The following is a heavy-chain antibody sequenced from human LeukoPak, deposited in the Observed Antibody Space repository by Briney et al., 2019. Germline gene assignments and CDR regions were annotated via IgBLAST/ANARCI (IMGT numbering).Heavy chain of an antibody. CDR3: AREQGQVPGPLVVPATYYFDY. J-gene: IGHJ4*02. CDR2: VNPSGRIT. V-gene: IGHV1-46*01. CDR1: GYTFTTNH. Sequence: ASVKVSCKASGYTFTTNHIHWVRQAPGQGLEWMAIVNPSGRITNYEHKFQGRVTMTSDTSKSTVYMELSSVRSEDTAVYYCAREQGQVPGPLVVPATYYFDYWGQGTLVTVSS. D-gene: IGHD2-8*02.